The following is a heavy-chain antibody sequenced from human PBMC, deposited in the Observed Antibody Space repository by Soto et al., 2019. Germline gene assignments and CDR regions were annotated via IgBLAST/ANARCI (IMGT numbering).Heavy chain of an antibody. CDR1: GGSFSGYY. CDR3: ARGDWFDP. V-gene: IGHV4-34*01. Sequence: PSETLSLTCAVYGGSFSGYYWSWIRQPPGKGLEWIGEINHSGSTNYNPSLKSRVTISVETSKNQFSLKLSSVTAADKAVYYCARGDWFDPWGQGTLVTVSS. J-gene: IGHJ5*02. CDR2: INHSGST.